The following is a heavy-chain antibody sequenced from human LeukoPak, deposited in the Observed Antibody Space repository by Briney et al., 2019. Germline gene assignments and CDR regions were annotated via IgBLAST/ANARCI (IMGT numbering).Heavy chain of an antibody. CDR3: ARGGKLRLPAAAVPKPLAY. V-gene: IGHV4-34*01. Sequence: SETLSLTCAVYGGSFSGYYWSWIRQPPGKGREWIGEINHSGSTNYNPSLKSRVTISVDTSKNQFSLQLSSVTAADTAVYSCARGGKLRLPAAAVPKPLAYWGQGPLVTVSS. D-gene: IGHD6-13*01. CDR1: GGSFSGYY. J-gene: IGHJ4*02. CDR2: INHSGST.